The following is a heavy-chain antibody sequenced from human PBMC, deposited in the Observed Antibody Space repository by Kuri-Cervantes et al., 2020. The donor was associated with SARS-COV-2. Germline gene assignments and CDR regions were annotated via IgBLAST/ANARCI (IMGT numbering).Heavy chain of an antibody. CDR1: GFTFSSYW. D-gene: IGHD2-15*01. CDR2: IKQDGSEK. J-gene: IGHJ3*02. V-gene: IGHV3-7*03. Sequence: GGSLRLSCAASGFTFSSYWMSWVRQAPGKGLEWVANIKQDGSEKYYVDSVKGRFTISRDNAKNSLYLQMNSLRAEDTAVYYCARDCSGGSCYGDAFDIWGQGKRV. CDR3: ARDCSGGSCYGDAFDI.